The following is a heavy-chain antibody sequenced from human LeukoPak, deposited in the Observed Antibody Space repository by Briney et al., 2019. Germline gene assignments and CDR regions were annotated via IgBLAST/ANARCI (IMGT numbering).Heavy chain of an antibody. CDR3: ALYLRVRGDY. D-gene: IGHD3-10*01. J-gene: IGHJ4*02. V-gene: IGHV3-23*01. Sequence: PGGSLRLSCAASGFTFSNHAMMWVRQAPGRGLEWVSAISGGGVSTYYTDSVKGRFTISRDNSKNTLYLQMNSPRAEDTAVYYCALYLRVRGDYWGQGTLVSVSS. CDR2: ISGGGVST. CDR1: GFTFSNHA.